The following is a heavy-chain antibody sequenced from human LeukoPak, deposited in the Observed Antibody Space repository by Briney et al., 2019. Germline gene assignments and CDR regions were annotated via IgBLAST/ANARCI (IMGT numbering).Heavy chain of an antibody. CDR1: GFTFSSYG. D-gene: IGHD3-10*01. CDR3: ANINGASLSLGEYLLDY. Sequence: AGSLRLSCAASGFTFSSYGMRWVRQAPGKGLEWVSVIWCSGSNTYYADSVKGRFTISRDNSKNTLYLQMNSLRAEDTAVYYWANINGASLSLGEYLLDYWGQGTLVTVSS. V-gene: IGHV3-23*05. CDR2: IWCSGSNT. J-gene: IGHJ4*02.